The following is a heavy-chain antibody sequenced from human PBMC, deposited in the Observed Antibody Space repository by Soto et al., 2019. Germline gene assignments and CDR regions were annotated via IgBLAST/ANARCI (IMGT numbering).Heavy chain of an antibody. J-gene: IGHJ2*01. V-gene: IGHV3-23*01. CDR3: AKDPSTGDLKSHWYFDL. D-gene: IGHD7-27*01. CDR1: GFTFSSYA. Sequence: GGSLRLSCAASGFTFSSYAMSWVRQAPGKGLEWVSAISGSGGSTYYADSVKGRFTISRDNSKNTLYLQMNSLRAEDTAVYSCAKDPSTGDLKSHWYFDLWGRGTLVTVSS. CDR2: ISGSGGST.